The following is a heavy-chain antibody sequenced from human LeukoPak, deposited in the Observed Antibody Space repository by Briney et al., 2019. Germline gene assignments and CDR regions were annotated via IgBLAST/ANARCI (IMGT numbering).Heavy chain of an antibody. CDR2: INPNSGGT. V-gene: IGHV1-2*02. CDR1: GYTFTGYY. J-gene: IGHJ4*02. D-gene: IGHD3-10*01. CDR3: ARERSYYYGSGSYYYYFDY. Sequence: ASVKVSCKASGYTFTGYYMHWVRQAPGQGLEWMGWINPNSGGTNYAQKFQGRVTMTWDTSISTAYMELSRLRSDDTAVYYCARERSYYYGSGSYYYYFDYWGQGTLVTVSS.